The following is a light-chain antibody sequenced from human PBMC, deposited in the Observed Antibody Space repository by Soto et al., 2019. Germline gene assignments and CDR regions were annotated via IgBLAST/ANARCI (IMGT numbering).Light chain of an antibody. J-gene: IGKJ1*01. CDR1: QSVSSN. CDR2: GAS. V-gene: IGKV3-15*01. CDR3: QQYGNSCGT. Sequence: GRSATISCRASQSVSSNLAWYQQKPGQAPRLLIYGASTRATGIPARFSGSGSGTDLPLTISGLELEHFAVSYCQQYGNSCGTFGQGTKVDIK.